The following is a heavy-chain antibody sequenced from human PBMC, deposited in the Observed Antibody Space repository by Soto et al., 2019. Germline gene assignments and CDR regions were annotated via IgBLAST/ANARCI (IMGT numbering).Heavy chain of an antibody. J-gene: IGHJ3*02. CDR3: ARPGREYSGYDDAFDI. CDR1: GGSISSGHYF. V-gene: IGHV4-30-4*01. Sequence: PSETLSLTCNVSGGSISSGHYFWSWIRQHPGKGLEWIGYIYHSGSTFYNPSLKSRVTISVDTSKNQFSLNLSSVTAADTAVYYCARPGREYSGYDDAFDIWGQGTMVTVSS. CDR2: IYHSGST. D-gene: IGHD5-12*01.